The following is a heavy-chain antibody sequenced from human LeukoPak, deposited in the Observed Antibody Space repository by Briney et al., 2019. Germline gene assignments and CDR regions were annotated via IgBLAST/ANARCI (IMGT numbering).Heavy chain of an antibody. CDR2: IYYSGGT. V-gene: IGHV4-39*01. Sequence: RSSVTLSLTCTVSGGSINSSSYYWGWIRQPPGKGLEWIGSIYYSGGTYYNPSLKSRVTISVDTSKNQFSLKLSSVTAADTAVYYCARIVGYSYGYSDYWGQGTLVTVSS. J-gene: IGHJ4*02. CDR3: ARIVGYSYGYSDY. CDR1: GGSINSSSYY. D-gene: IGHD5-18*01.